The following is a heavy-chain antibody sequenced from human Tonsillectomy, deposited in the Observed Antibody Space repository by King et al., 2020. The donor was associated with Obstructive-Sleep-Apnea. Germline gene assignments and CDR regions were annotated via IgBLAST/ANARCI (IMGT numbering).Heavy chain of an antibody. Sequence: QLVQSGAEVKRPGASVTVSCKPSGYTFTSYNIIHLVRQAPGQRLEWMGWINLGNGNTKYLQKFQGRVTITRDTSANTAHMELSSLRSEDTALYYCAREGRPAAGIYYFDYWGQGTLVTVSS. D-gene: IGHD6-13*01. CDR2: INLGNGNT. CDR3: AREGRPAAGIYYFDY. CDR1: GYTFTSYN. J-gene: IGHJ4*02. V-gene: IGHV1-3*01.